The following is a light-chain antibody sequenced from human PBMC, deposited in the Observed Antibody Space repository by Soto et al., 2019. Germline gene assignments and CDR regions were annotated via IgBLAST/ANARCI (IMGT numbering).Light chain of an antibody. Sequence: EIVMTQSPVTLSVSPGERATLSCTASQSVNNNVACYQQKPGHTPRLLIYSASIGATGTPARFSGSGSGSDFTLTISSLQCEDFAVYYCQQYNKWPLTFGPGTKVDIK. CDR2: SAS. CDR1: QSVNNN. V-gene: IGKV3-15*01. CDR3: QQYNKWPLT. J-gene: IGKJ3*01.